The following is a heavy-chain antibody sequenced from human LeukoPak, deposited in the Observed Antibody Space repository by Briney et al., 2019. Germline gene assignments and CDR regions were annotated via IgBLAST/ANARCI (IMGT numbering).Heavy chain of an antibody. CDR3: AKDPMGSFDY. J-gene: IGHJ4*02. Sequence: GGSLRLSCAASGFTFSSYAMSWVRQAPGKGLEWVSAISGSGGSTYHADSVKGRFTISRDNSKNTLYLQMNSLRAEDTAVYYFAKDPMGSFDYWGQGTLVTVSS. D-gene: IGHD1-26*01. V-gene: IGHV3-23*01. CDR2: ISGSGGST. CDR1: GFTFSSYA.